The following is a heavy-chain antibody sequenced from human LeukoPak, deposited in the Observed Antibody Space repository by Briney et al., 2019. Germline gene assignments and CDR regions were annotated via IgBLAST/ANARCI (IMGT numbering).Heavy chain of an antibody. CDR3: ARDGLSSSWLLYGMDV. J-gene: IGHJ6*02. D-gene: IGHD6-13*01. CDR2: ISYDGSNK. Sequence: GGSLRLSCAASGFTFSSYAMHWVRQAPGKGLEWVAVISYDGSNKYYADSVKGRFTISRDNSKNTLYLQMNSLRAEDTAVYYCARDGLSSSWLLYGMDVWGQGTTVTVSS. CDR1: GFTFSSYA. V-gene: IGHV3-30-3*01.